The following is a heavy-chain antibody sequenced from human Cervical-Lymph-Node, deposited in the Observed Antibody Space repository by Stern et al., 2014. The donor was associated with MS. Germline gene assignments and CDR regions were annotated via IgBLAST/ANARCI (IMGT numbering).Heavy chain of an antibody. Sequence: QVQLVQSGAEVKKPGSSVKVSCKASGGTFNRYVFSWVRQAPGQGLEWMGGISPLFGKANYAQKFQGRVSLTADESASTTYMELSSLRSEDTAVYYCASEFGGLGVDYWGQGTLVTVSS. D-gene: IGHD3-10*01. V-gene: IGHV1-69*01. CDR3: ASEFGGLGVDY. CDR1: GGTFNRYV. CDR2: ISPLFGKA. J-gene: IGHJ4*02.